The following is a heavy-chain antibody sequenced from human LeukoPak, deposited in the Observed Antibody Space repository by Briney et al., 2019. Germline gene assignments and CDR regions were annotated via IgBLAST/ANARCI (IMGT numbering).Heavy chain of an antibody. V-gene: IGHV5-51*01. CDR1: GYSFTTYW. D-gene: IGHD2-2*02. Sequence: GEALKISCKGSGYSFTTYWIGWVRQMPGKGLEWMGIIYPGDSDTRYSPSFQGQVTISADKSISTAYLQWSSLRASDTAMYYCARPYCSSTSCYSPPDYWGQGTLVTASA. CDR3: ARPYCSSTSCYSPPDY. CDR2: IYPGDSDT. J-gene: IGHJ4*02.